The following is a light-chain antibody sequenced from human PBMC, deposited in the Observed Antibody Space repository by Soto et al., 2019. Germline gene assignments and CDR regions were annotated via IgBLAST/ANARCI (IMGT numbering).Light chain of an antibody. J-gene: IGLJ1*01. CDR2: EVS. V-gene: IGLV2-14*01. CDR3: TSYTSSSTLDV. CDR1: SSDVGGYNY. Sequence: QSVLTQPASVSGSPGQSITICCTGTSSDVGGYNYVSWYQQHPGKAPKLMIYEVSNRPLGVSNRFSGSKSGNTASLTISGLQAEDEADYYCTSYTSSSTLDVFGTGTKVTVL.